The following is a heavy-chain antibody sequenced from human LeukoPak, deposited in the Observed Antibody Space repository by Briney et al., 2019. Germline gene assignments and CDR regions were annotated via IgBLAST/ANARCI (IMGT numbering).Heavy chain of an antibody. CDR1: GGSINNYY. CDR2: IYYSGST. V-gene: IGHV4-59*12. D-gene: IGHD4-23*01. J-gene: IGHJ4*02. CDR3: ARDPTTVVTEGDY. Sequence: SETLSLTCTVSGGSINNYYWNWIRQSPGRGLEWIGYIYYSGSTNYNPSLKSRVTISVDTSKNQFSLNLRSVTAADTAVYYCARDPTTVVTEGDYWGQGTLVTVSS.